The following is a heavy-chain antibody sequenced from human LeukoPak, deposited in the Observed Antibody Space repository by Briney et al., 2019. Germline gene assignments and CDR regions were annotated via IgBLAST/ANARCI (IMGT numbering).Heavy chain of an antibody. Sequence: SETLSLTCAVYGGSFSGYYWSWIRQPPGKGLEWIGEINHSGSTNYNPSLKSRVTISEDTSKNQFSLKLRSVTAADTAVYYCARVELERRTFDYWGQGTLVTVSS. CDR3: ARVELERRTFDY. CDR2: INHSGST. V-gene: IGHV4-34*01. J-gene: IGHJ4*02. D-gene: IGHD1-1*01. CDR1: GGSFSGYY.